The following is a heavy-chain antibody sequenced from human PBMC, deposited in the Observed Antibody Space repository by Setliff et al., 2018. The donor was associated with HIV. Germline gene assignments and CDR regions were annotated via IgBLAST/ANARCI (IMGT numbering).Heavy chain of an antibody. D-gene: IGHD2-21*02. CDR1: GFSVKSAFY. Sequence: SETLSLTCTVSGFSVKSAFYWGWIRQTPGEGLEWIGSIYHSGTTYYNPSLASRATLSLDTSKNQFSLRLSSVSAADTAIYYCARVRGVDPLLVTDSDAFSICGQGTMVTVSS. J-gene: IGHJ3*02. CDR3: ARVRGVDPLLVTDSDAFSI. V-gene: IGHV4-38-2*02. CDR2: IYHSGTT.